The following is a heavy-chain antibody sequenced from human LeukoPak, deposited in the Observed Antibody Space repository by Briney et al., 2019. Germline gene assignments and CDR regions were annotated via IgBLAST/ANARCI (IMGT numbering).Heavy chain of an antibody. CDR2: IYYSGTT. CDR1: GGSISSSSYY. J-gene: IGHJ3*02. Sequence: SETLSLTCTVSGGSISSSSYYWGWIRQPPGNGLEWIASIYYSGTTLYNPSLTSRVTISVGTSKNQFSLSLNSVTAADTAVYYCARQLGAYSYPFDIWGQGTKVTVSS. D-gene: IGHD3-16*01. CDR3: ARQLGAYSYPFDI. V-gene: IGHV4-39*01.